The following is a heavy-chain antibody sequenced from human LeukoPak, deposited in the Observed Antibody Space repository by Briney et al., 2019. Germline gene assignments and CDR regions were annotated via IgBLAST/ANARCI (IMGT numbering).Heavy chain of an antibody. Sequence: SVKVSCKASGGTFSSYAISWVRQAPGQGLEWMGGIIPIFGTADYAQKFQGRVTITADESTSTAYMELSSLRSEDTAVYYCWGGGWKKPFDYWGQGTLVTVSS. CDR2: IIPIFGTA. V-gene: IGHV1-69*01. D-gene: IGHD2-21*01. CDR3: WGGGWKKPFDY. J-gene: IGHJ4*02. CDR1: GGTFSSYA.